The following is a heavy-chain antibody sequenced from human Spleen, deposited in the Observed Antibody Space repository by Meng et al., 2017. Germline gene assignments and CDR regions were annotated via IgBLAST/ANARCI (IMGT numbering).Heavy chain of an antibody. Sequence: ASVKVSCKASGYTFTGYYMHWVRQAPGQGLEWMGWINPNSGGTNYAQKFQGRVTMTRDTSISTAYMELSRLRSDDTAVYYCVRDEDISAAGYLFGDYWGQGTLVTVLL. CDR2: INPNSGGT. J-gene: IGHJ4*02. V-gene: IGHV1-2*02. CDR3: VRDEDISAAGYLFGDY. D-gene: IGHD6-13*01. CDR1: GYTFTGYY.